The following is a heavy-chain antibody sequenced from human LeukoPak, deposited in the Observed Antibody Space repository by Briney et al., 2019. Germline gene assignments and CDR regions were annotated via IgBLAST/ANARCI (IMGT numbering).Heavy chain of an antibody. CDR1: GFTFSSYA. Sequence: PGGSLRLAWAASGFTFSSYAMHWVRQAPGKGLEWVAVISYDGSNKYYADSVKGRFTISRDNSKNTLYLQMNSLRAEDTAVYYCARDSYDILTGYYQALDYWGQGTLVTVSS. CDR3: ARDSYDILTGYYQALDY. CDR2: ISYDGSNK. D-gene: IGHD3-9*01. V-gene: IGHV3-30-3*01. J-gene: IGHJ4*02.